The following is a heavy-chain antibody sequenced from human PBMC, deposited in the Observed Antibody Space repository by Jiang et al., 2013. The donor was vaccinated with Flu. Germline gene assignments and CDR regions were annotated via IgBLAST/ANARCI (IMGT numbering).Heavy chain of an antibody. CDR3: ARGDSSGWHYFDY. J-gene: IGHJ4*02. CDR2: LCRGDH. V-gene: IGHV4-4*07. D-gene: IGHD6-19*01. Sequence: GKGRRKWSRAYLCRGDHQLHAPHNSRVTVSVDTSKNQFSLKLSSVTAADTAVYYCARGDSSGWHYFDYWGQGTLVTVSS.